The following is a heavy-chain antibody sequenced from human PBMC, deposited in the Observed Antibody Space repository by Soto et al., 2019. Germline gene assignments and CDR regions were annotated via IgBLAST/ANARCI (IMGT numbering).Heavy chain of an antibody. V-gene: IGHV3-21*01. CDR3: ARDQGSSSWYDAFDI. J-gene: IGHJ3*02. Sequence: PGGSLRLSCAASGFTFSSYSMNWVRQAPGKGLEWVSSISSSSSYIYYADSVKGRFTISRDNAKNSLYLQMNSLRAEDTAVYYCARDQGSSSWYDAFDIWGQGTMVTVSS. D-gene: IGHD6-13*01. CDR1: GFTFSSYS. CDR2: ISSSSSYI.